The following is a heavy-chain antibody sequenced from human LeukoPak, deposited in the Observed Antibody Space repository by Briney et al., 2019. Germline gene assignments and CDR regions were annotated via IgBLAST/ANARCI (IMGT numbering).Heavy chain of an antibody. D-gene: IGHD3-9*01. V-gene: IGHV3-23*01. CDR3: AKWGDYDVLTGYYDSDY. CDR1: GFTFSNYA. CDR2: VSGRDTST. J-gene: IGHJ4*02. Sequence: GASLRLSCAASGFTFSNYAMSWVRQAPGKRLEWVSAVSGRDTSTYYTDSVKGRFTISRDNSKNTLYLQMNSLSAEDTAIYYCAKWGDYDVLTGYYDSDYWGQGTLVTVSS.